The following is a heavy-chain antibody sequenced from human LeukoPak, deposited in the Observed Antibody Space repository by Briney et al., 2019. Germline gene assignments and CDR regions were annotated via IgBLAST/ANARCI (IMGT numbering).Heavy chain of an antibody. Sequence: GGSLRLSCAASGFTFSSYWMSWVRQAPGKGLEWVANIKQDGSEKYYVDSVKGRFTISRDNAKNPLYLQMNSLRAEDTAVYYCARFNSDYGDYDYFDYWGQGTLVTVSS. CDR1: GFTFSSYW. J-gene: IGHJ4*02. CDR3: ARFNSDYGDYDYFDY. CDR2: IKQDGSEK. D-gene: IGHD4-17*01. V-gene: IGHV3-7*01.